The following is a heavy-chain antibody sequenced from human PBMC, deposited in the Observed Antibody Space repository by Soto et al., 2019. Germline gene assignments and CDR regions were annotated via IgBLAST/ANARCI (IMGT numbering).Heavy chain of an antibody. Sequence: QVQLVQSGAEVKKTGASEKVACKASGYTFTSYGISWVRQAPGQGLEWMGWISAYNGNTNYAQKLQGRVTMTTDTSTSTAYMELRSLRSDDTAVYYCARDRVGRYCSRGSCYSGNWFDPWRQGTLVTVSS. CDR1: GYTFTSYG. V-gene: IGHV1-18*01. CDR2: ISAYNGNT. D-gene: IGHD2-15*01. J-gene: IGHJ5*02. CDR3: ARDRVGRYCSRGSCYSGNWFDP.